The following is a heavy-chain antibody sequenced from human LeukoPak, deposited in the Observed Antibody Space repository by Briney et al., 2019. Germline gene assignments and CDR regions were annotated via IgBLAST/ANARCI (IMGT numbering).Heavy chain of an antibody. J-gene: IGHJ6*04. V-gene: IGHV3-7*01. D-gene: IGHD3-10*02. CDR1: GFTFSNYW. Sequence: GGSLRLSCAASGFTFSNYWMSWVRQAPGKGLEWVANTKQDGSEKYYIDSVKGRFTISRDNAKNSLYLQMNSLRAEDTAVYYCAELGITMIGGVWGKGTTVTISS. CDR2: TKQDGSEK. CDR3: AELGITMIGGV.